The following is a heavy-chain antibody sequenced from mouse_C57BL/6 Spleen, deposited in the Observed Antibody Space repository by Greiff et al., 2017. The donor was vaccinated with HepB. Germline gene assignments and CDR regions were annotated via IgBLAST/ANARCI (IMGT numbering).Heavy chain of an antibody. CDR1: GYSITSGYY. Sequence: DVKLVESGPGLVKPSQSLSLTCSVTGYSITSGYYWNWIRQFPGNKLEWMGYISYDGSNNYNPSLKNRISITRDTSKNQFFLKLNSVTTEDTATYYCAGGTNYFDDWGQGTTLTVSS. V-gene: IGHV3-6*01. CDR3: AGGTNYFDD. D-gene: IGHD3-3*01. J-gene: IGHJ2*01. CDR2: ISYDGSN.